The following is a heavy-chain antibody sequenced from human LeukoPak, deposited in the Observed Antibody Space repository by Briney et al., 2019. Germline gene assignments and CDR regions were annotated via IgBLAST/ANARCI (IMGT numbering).Heavy chain of an antibody. CDR2: IYPGDSDT. J-gene: IGHJ4*02. CDR3: ERRVGVGATSEYYFDY. D-gene: IGHD1-26*01. V-gene: IGHV5-51*01. Sequence: GESLKISFKGSGYSFTSYWIGWVRPMPGKGLEWMGMIYPGDSDTRYSPSFQGQVTISADKSISTAYLQWSSLKTSDTAMYYCERRVGVGATSEYYFDYWGQGTLVTVSS. CDR1: GYSFTSYW.